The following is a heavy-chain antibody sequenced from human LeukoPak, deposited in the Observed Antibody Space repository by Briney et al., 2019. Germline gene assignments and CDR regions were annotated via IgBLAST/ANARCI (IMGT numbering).Heavy chain of an antibody. D-gene: IGHD2-21*01. CDR3: ASGHSKDAFDI. CDR1: GDSISSNY. Sequence: SETLSLTCSVSGDSISSNYWSWMRQPPGKGLEWIGYIYYSGSTNYNPSLKSRVTMSVDTSKNQFSLNLSSVTAADTAVYYCASGHSKDAFDIWGQGTMVTVSS. V-gene: IGHV4-59*01. J-gene: IGHJ3*02. CDR2: IYYSGST.